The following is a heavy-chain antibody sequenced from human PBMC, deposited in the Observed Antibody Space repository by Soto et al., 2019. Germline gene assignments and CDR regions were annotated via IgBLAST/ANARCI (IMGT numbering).Heavy chain of an antibody. Sequence: ASVKVSCKASGYTFTSYGIDWVRQAPGQGLEWLGWISAYDGNTKYAQILQGRVSLTTDTSTNTAYMELRSLRSDDTAVYFCARAQYYYYDMDVWGQGTTVTVSS. J-gene: IGHJ6*02. CDR1: GYTFTSYG. V-gene: IGHV1-18*01. CDR2: ISAYDGNT. CDR3: ARAQYYYYDMDV.